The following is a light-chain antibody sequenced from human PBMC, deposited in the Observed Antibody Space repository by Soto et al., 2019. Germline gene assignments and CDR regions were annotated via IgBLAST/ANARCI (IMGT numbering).Light chain of an antibody. CDR3: QQYKTYWT. V-gene: IGKV3-20*01. CDR1: QSVSSSY. J-gene: IGKJ1*01. Sequence: EIVLTESPGNLSLSPGERATLSCRASQSVSSSYLAWYQQKPGQAPRLLIFGAANRATAVPARFTASGSGTELTLTISSLQPDDFATYYCQQYKTYWTFGQGTKVDIK. CDR2: GAA.